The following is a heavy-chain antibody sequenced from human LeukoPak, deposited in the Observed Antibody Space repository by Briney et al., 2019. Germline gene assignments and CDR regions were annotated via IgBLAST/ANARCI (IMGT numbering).Heavy chain of an antibody. Sequence: PGGSLRLSCVASGFTFSGSAMHWVRQASGKGLEWLGRIRRRGNTYATVYATSVKGRFTISRDDSKNTAYLQMYNLETEDTAVYYCTRAWEPYFDCWGQGTLVTVSS. CDR3: TRAWEPYFDC. CDR2: IRRRGNTYAT. J-gene: IGHJ4*02. V-gene: IGHV3-73*01. CDR1: GFTFSGSA. D-gene: IGHD1-26*01.